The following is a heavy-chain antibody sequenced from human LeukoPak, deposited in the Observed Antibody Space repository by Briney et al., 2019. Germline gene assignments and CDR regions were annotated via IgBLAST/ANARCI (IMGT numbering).Heavy chain of an antibody. V-gene: IGHV4-39*01. D-gene: IGHD6-13*01. CDR1: GGSISSNSHY. CDR2: IYYTGVT. Sequence: PSETLSLTCTVSGGSISSNSHYWAWIRQPPGKELEWIGSIYYTGVTFYSPSLKSRVTISVDTSKNQFSLKVISVTAADTAVYYCAREEASAGDYWGQGTLVTVSS. CDR3: AREEASAGDY. J-gene: IGHJ4*02.